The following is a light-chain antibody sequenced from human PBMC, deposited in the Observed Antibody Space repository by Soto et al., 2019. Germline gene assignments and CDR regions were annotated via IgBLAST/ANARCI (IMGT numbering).Light chain of an antibody. CDR2: DAS. Sequence: EIVLTQSPAILSMSPGERATLSCRASQSVSSYFAWYQQKPGQAPRLLIYDASNRATGVPARFSGSGSGTAFTLTISSLEPEDFAVYYCQQRRYWPVTFGQGTKV. CDR3: QQRRYWPVT. V-gene: IGKV3-11*01. J-gene: IGKJ1*01. CDR1: QSVSSY.